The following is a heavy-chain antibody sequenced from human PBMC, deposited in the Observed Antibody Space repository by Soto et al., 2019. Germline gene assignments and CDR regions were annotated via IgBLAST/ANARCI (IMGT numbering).Heavy chain of an antibody. CDR2: IIPIFGTA. D-gene: IGHD5-18*01. CDR3: ARGGYGHSDAFDI. J-gene: IGHJ3*02. Sequence: SVKVSCKASGDTFSSYAISWVRQAPGQGLEWMGGIIPIFGTANYAQKFQGRVTITADESTSTAYMELSSLRSEDTAVYYCARGGYGHSDAFDIWGQGTMVTVSS. CDR1: GDTFSSYA. V-gene: IGHV1-69*13.